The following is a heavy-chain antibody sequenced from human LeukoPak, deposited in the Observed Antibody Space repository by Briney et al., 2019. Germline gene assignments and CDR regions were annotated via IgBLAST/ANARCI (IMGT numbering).Heavy chain of an antibody. Sequence: PGGSLRLSCAASGFTFSNTWMNWVRQAPGKGLEWVGRIKRIIDGGTTDYAAPVKGRFTISRDDSKNTLYLQMNSLKTEDTAVYYCTTELLSYYDSSGYPPNHPFDYWGQGTLVTVSS. D-gene: IGHD3-22*01. J-gene: IGHJ4*02. V-gene: IGHV3-15*01. CDR1: GFTFSNTW. CDR2: IKRIIDGGTT. CDR3: TTELLSYYDSSGYPPNHPFDY.